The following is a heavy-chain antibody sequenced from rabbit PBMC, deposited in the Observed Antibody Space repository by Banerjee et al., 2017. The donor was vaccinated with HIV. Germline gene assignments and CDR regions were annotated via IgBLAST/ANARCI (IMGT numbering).Heavy chain of an antibody. V-gene: IGHV1S40*01. J-gene: IGHJ4*01. Sequence: QSLEESGGDLVKPGASLTLTCKASGFDLSSNKYMCWVRQAPGKGLEWIACIDTGSSGTTYYATWAKGRFTISKTSSTTVTLQMTSLTAADTATYFCARDRSGGGWHFNLWGPGTLVTVS. D-gene: IGHD4-1*01. CDR3: ARDRSGGGWHFNL. CDR2: IDTGSSGTT. CDR1: GFDLSSNKY.